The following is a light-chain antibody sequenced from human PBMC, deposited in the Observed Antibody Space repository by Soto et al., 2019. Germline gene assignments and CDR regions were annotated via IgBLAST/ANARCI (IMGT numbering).Light chain of an antibody. CDR1: QSVGSY. J-gene: IGKJ5*01. CDR3: QQRSNWPTIT. CDR2: DAS. Sequence: EIVLTQSPATLSLSPGERATLSCRASQSVGSYLAWYQQKPGQAPRPLIYDASNRATGIPARFSGSGSGTAFTLSSSSLEPEDFAVYYCQQRSNWPTITFGQGRRLE. V-gene: IGKV3-11*01.